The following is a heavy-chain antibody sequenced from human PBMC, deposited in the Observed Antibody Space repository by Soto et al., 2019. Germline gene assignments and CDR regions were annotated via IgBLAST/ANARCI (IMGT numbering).Heavy chain of an antibody. V-gene: IGHV3-30-3*01. CDR1: GFTFSSYA. J-gene: IGHJ4*02. Sequence: QVQLVESGGGVVQPGRSLRLSCAASGFTFSSYAMHWVRQAPGKGLEWVAVISYDGSNKYYADSVKGRFTISRDNSKNSLYLQMNSLRAEDTAVYYCARESEYSSSCDYWGQGILVTVSS. CDR3: ARESEYSSSCDY. D-gene: IGHD6-6*01. CDR2: ISYDGSNK.